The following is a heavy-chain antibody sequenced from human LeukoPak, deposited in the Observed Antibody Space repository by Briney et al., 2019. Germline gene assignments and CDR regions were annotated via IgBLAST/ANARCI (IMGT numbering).Heavy chain of an antibody. CDR1: GYTFTSYG. D-gene: IGHD3-9*01. V-gene: IGHV1-18*01. Sequence: GASAKVSCKASGYTFTSYGISWVRQAPGQGLEWMGWISAYNGNTNYAQKLQGRVIMTTDTSTSTAYMELRSLRSDDTAVYYCARDLLYDILTGYQPNQQAVDYWGQGTLVTVSS. CDR2: ISAYNGNT. CDR3: ARDLLYDILTGYQPNQQAVDY. J-gene: IGHJ4*02.